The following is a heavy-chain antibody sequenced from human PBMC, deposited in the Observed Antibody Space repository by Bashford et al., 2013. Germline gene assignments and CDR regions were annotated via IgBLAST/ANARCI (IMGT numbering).Heavy chain of an antibody. CDR2: VIPMFDKV. D-gene: IGHD2-21*02. Sequence: IVWVRQAPGQGLEWMGGVIPMFDKVDYAQKFQGRVTITADESTSTAYMELNSLRSEDTAVYYCARGAKDCRDNWFDSWGQGTLVTVSS. J-gene: IGHJ5*01. V-gene: IGHV1-69*01. CDR3: ARGAKDCRDNWFDS.